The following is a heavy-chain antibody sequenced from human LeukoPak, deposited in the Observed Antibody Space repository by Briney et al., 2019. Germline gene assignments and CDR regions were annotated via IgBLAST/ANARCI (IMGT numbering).Heavy chain of an antibody. J-gene: IGHJ3*02. CDR1: GGSISSYY. CDR2: IYYSGST. Sequence: SETLSLTCTVSGGSISSYYWSWLRQPPGKGLEWIGYIYYSGSTNYNPSLKSRVTISVDTSKNQFSLKLSSVTAADTAVYYCARVYYDFWSGYEANAFDIWGQGTMVTVSS. D-gene: IGHD3-3*01. CDR3: ARVYYDFWSGYEANAFDI. V-gene: IGHV4-59*01.